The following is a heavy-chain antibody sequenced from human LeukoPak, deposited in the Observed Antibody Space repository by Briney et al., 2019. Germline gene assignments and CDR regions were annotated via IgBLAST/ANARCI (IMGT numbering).Heavy chain of an antibody. CDR3: ARAGPYGDFDY. CDR2: IIPIFGTA. CDR1: GGTFSSYA. J-gene: IGHJ4*02. V-gene: IGHV1-69*05. Sequence: SVKVSCKASGGTFSSYAISWVGQAPGQGLEWMGGIIPIFGTANYAQKFQGRVTITTDESTSTAYMELSSLRSEDTAVYYCARAGPYGDFDYWGQGTLLTVSS. D-gene: IGHD4-17*01.